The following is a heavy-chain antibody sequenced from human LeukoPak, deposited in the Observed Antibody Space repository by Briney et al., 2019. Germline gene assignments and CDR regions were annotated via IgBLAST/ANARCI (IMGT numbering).Heavy chain of an antibody. V-gene: IGHV3-48*04. J-gene: IGHJ6*04. D-gene: IGHD3-10*02. CDR1: GFTFSSYG. CDR3: AELGITMIGGV. Sequence: GGTLRLSCAASGFTFSSYGMSWVRQAPGKGLEWVSYISSSGSIIYYADSVKGRFTISRDNAKNSLYLQMNSLRAEDTAVYYCAELGITMIGGVWGKGTTVTISS. CDR2: ISSSGSII.